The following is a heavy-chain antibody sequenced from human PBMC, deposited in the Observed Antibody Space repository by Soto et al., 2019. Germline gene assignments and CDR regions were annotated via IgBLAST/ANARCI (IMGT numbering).Heavy chain of an antibody. Sequence: PSETLSLTCAVYGGSFSDYYWSWIRQPPGQGLEWIGEINHSGSTNYNPSLKSRVTISVDTSKNQFSLKLSSVTAADTAVYDCAREGRYYASGRFWWFDPWGQGTLVTVSS. V-gene: IGHV4-34*01. CDR1: GGSFSDYY. J-gene: IGHJ5*02. CDR3: AREGRYYASGRFWWFDP. CDR2: INHSGST. D-gene: IGHD3-10*01.